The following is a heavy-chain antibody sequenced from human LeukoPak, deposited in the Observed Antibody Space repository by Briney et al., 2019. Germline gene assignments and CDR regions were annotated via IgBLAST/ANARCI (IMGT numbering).Heavy chain of an antibody. J-gene: IGHJ4*02. CDR2: IKSKTDGGTT. Sequence: PGGSLRLSCAASGFTFSSYGMHWVRQAPGKGLEWVGRIKSKTDGGTTDYAAPVKGRFTISRDDSKNTLYLQMNSLKTEDTAVYYCTTEYDSSGYYYGYWGQGTLVTVSP. V-gene: IGHV3-15*01. CDR1: GFTFSSYG. D-gene: IGHD3-22*01. CDR3: TTEYDSSGYYYGY.